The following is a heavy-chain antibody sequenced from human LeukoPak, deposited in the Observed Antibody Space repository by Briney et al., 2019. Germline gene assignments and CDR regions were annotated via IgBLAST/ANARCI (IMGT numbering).Heavy chain of an antibody. J-gene: IGHJ4*02. D-gene: IGHD1-26*01. V-gene: IGHV3-21*01. CDR3: ARAIVGATTITRGFDY. Sequence: PGGSLRLSCAASGFTFSSYSMNWVRQAPGKGLEWVSSISSSSSYIYYADSVKGRFTISRDNAKNSLYLQMNSLRAEDTAVYYCARAIVGATTITRGFDYWGQGTLVTVSS. CDR1: GFTFSSYS. CDR2: ISSSSSYI.